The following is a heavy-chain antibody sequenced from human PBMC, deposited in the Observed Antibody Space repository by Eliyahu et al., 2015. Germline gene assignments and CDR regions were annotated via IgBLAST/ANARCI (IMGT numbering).Heavy chain of an antibody. J-gene: IGHJ4*02. Sequence: QVQLQESGPGLVKPSETLSLTCTVSGCSISSYYWSWIRQPPGKGLEWIGYIYTSGSTNYNPSLKSRVTISVDTSKNQFSLKLSSVTAADTAVYYCARHKAEDQWLVLYYFDYWGQGTLVTVSS. CDR2: IYTSGST. V-gene: IGHV4-4*09. D-gene: IGHD6-19*01. CDR3: ARHKAEDQWLVLYYFDY. CDR1: GCSISSYY.